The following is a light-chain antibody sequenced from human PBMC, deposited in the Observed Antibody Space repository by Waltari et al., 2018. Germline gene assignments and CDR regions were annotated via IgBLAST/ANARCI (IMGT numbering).Light chain of an antibody. CDR3: QQYYSTPRT. J-gene: IGKJ1*01. CDR2: WAS. Sequence: DIVMHQSPDSLTVSLGERANINFKSSQSVLYSSNNKNYLAWYQQKPGQPPKLLIYWASTREAGVPDRFSGSGSGKDFTRTISSLQAEDVAVYYGQQYYSTPRTFGQGTKVEIK. V-gene: IGKV4-1*01. CDR1: QSVLYSSNNKNY.